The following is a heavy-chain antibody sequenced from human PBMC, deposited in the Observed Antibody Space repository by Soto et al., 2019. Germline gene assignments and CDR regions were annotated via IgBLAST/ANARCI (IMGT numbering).Heavy chain of an antibody. CDR1: GDSINSDNYY. D-gene: IGHD3-22*01. V-gene: IGHV4-39*01. J-gene: IGHJ4*02. Sequence: SETLSLTCSVSGDSINSDNYYWGWIRQPPGKGLEWIGSIYYRGNTYYNPSLKSRVTISVDSSKNHLSLKVSSVTAADTAVYYCARHLYSGESSGYYGYWGQGALVTVSS. CDR2: IYYRGNT. CDR3: ARHLYSGESSGYYGY.